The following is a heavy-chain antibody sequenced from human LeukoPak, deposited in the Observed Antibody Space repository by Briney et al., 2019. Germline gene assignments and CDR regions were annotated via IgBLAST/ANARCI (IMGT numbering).Heavy chain of an antibody. J-gene: IGHJ5*02. Sequence: ASVKVSCTASGYSFSDFYIHWLRQAPGQGLEWLGWINPNSGGTNFAQYFQGRVTMTRDTSTSTVYMELSSLRSDDTAVYYCARPLGSLKEYWWFDPWAREPWSPSPQ. D-gene: IGHD2/OR15-2a*01. V-gene: IGHV1-2*02. CDR2: INPNSGGT. CDR3: ARPLGSLKEYWWFDP. CDR1: GYSFSDFY.